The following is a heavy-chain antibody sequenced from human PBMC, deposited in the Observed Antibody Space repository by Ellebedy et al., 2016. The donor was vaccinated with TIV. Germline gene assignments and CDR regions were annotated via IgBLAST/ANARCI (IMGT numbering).Heavy chain of an antibody. D-gene: IGHD4-23*01. J-gene: IGHJ1*01. CDR1: GFAFSSFW. CDR2: INSDGSDT. Sequence: GESLKISCTTSGFAFSSFWLHWVRQAPGKGLVWISRINSDGSDTIYPDSVKGRFTVSRHNAKSTLSLQMNSLRVEDTAVYYCARAGVVSPPHWGQGTLVTVSS. CDR3: ARAGVVSPPH. V-gene: IGHV3-74*01.